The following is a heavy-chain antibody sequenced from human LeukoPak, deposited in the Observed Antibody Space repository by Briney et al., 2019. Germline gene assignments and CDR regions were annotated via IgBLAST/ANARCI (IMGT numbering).Heavy chain of an antibody. CDR3: AGGQNTMGY. CDR1: GFTFSSNW. Sequence: PGGSLRLSCAASGFTFSSNWMHWVRQAPGKGLVWVSRISGDGSTTNHVDSVKGRFTISRDNAKNTLYLQMDSLRAEDTAVYYCAGGQNTMGYWGQGTLVTVSS. CDR2: ISGDGSTT. V-gene: IGHV3-74*01. D-gene: IGHD3-10*01. J-gene: IGHJ4*02.